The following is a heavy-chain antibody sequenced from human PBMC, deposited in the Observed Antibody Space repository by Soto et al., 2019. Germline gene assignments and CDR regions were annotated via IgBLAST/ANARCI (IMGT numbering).Heavy chain of an antibody. V-gene: IGHV1-69*12. J-gene: IGHJ4*02. CDR1: GGTFSSYA. D-gene: IGHD1-26*01. Sequence: QVQLVQSGAEVKKPGSSVKVSCKASGGTFSSYAISWVRQAPGQGLEWMGGIIPIFGTANYAQKFQGRVTTTAAAATSTAHLELSSLRSEDTAVYYCAGAYGDGLVGAPFDDWGQGTLVTVSS. CDR2: IIPIFGTA. CDR3: AGAYGDGLVGAPFDD.